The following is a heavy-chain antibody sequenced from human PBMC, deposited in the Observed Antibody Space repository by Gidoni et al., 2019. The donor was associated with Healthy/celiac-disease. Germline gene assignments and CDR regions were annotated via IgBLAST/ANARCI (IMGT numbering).Heavy chain of an antibody. J-gene: IGHJ4*02. CDR2: MNPNGGNT. V-gene: IGHV1-8*01. Sequence: QVQLVQSGAEVNKPGASVNVSCKASGYTFTSYDINWVRQATGQWLEWMGWMNPNGGNTGYEQKFQGRVTMTRNTSISTAYMELSSLRSEDTAVYYCARFATAVAVSAVDYWGQGTLVTVSS. CDR1: GYTFTSYD. CDR3: ARFATAVAVSAVDY. D-gene: IGHD6-19*01.